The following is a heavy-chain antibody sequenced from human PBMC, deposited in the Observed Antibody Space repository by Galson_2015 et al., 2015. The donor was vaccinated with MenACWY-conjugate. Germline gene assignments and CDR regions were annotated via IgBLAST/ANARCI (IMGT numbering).Heavy chain of an antibody. CDR2: INYSGST. Sequence: SETLSLTCTVSGGSISSDHWSWIRQPPGKGLEWIGYINYSGSTNYNPILKSRVTISIATSRNQFSLKLFSVTAADTAVYYCARAYRRTTVVPPDLDSWGQGILVTVSS. CDR1: GGSISSDH. D-gene: IGHD4-23*01. J-gene: IGHJ4*02. CDR3: ARAYRRTTVVPPDLDS. V-gene: IGHV4-59*01.